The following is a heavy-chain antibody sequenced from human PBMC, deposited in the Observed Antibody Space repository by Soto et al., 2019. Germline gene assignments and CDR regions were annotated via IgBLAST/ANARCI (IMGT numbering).Heavy chain of an antibody. J-gene: IGHJ4*02. V-gene: IGHV3-33*01. CDR2: IWYDGSKK. CDR1: GFTFSSYG. D-gene: IGHD6-19*01. Sequence: QVQLVESGGGVVQPGRSLRLSCAASGFTFSSYGMHWVRQAPGKGLEWVAVIWYDGSKKYYADSVKGRFTISRDNSKNTLYLQMNSLRAEDTAVYYCARDRKKHGSSGYGLGYWGQGTLVTVSS. CDR3: ARDRKKHGSSGYGLGY.